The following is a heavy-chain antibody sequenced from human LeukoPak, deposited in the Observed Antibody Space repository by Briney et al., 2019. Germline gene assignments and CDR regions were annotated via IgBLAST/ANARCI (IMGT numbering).Heavy chain of an antibody. V-gene: IGHV3-23*01. CDR1: GFSFSSYA. CDR2: ISDSGGST. J-gene: IGHJ4*02. CDR3: GKAADFDY. Sequence: EGSLRLSCAASGFSFSSYAMNWVRQAPGKGLEWVSGISDSGGSTFYADSVKGRFTISRDNSKNTLYLQMNSLRAEDTAVYYCGKAADFDYWGRGTLVTVSS.